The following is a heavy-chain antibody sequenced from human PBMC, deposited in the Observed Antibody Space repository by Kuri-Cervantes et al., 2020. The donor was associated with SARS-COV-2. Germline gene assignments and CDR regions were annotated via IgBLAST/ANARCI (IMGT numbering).Heavy chain of an antibody. CDR3: AKDLAHSGSYYNHWGFDY. D-gene: IGHD1-26*01. Sequence: GESLKISCAASGFTFSSYAMSWVRQAPGKGLEWVSAIRGSGGSTYYADSVKGRFTISRDNSKNTLYLQMNSLRAEDTAVYYCAKDLAHSGSYYNHWGFDYWGQGTLVTVSS. CDR1: GFTFSSYA. V-gene: IGHV3-23*01. CDR2: IRGSGGST. J-gene: IGHJ4*02.